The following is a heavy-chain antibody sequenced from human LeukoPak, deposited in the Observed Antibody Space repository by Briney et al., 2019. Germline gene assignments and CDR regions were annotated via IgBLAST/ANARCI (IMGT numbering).Heavy chain of an antibody. CDR2: IYSGGST. J-gene: IGHJ3*02. CDR1: GFTVGSNY. V-gene: IGHV3-66*01. CDR3: ASSSSTAFDI. Sequence: PGGSLRLSCAASGFTVGSNYMSWVRQAPGKGLEWVSVIYSGGSTYYADSVKGRFTISRDNSKNTLYLQMNSLRAEDTAVYYCASSSSTAFDIWGQGTMVTVSS. D-gene: IGHD6-13*01.